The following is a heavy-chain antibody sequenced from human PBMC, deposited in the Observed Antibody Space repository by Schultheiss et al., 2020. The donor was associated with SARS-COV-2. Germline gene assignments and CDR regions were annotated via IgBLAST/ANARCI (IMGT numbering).Heavy chain of an antibody. V-gene: IGHV4-38-2*01. CDR1: GYSISSGYY. Sequence: SETLSLTCAVSGYSISSGYYWGWIRQPPGKGLEWIGYIYYSGSTNYNPSLKSRVAISVDTSKNQFSLKLSSVTAADTAVYYCATGPFYGDYVVEWGQGTLVTVSS. D-gene: IGHD4-17*01. J-gene: IGHJ4*02. CDR3: ATGPFYGDYVVE. CDR2: IYYSGST.